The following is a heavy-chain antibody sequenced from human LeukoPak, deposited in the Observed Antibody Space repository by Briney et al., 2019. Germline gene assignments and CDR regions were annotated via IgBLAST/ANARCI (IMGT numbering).Heavy chain of an antibody. CDR3: ARARRANYDSSGSLSWFDP. CDR2: INHSGNT. J-gene: IGHJ5*02. Sequence: SETLSLTCTVSGYSISSGYYWGWIRQPPGKGLEWIGNINHSGNTYYNPSLKSRVTISVDTSKNQFSLKLTSVTAADTAIYYCARARRANYDSSGSLSWFDPWGQGTLVTVSS. V-gene: IGHV4-38-2*02. CDR1: GYSISSGYY. D-gene: IGHD3-22*01.